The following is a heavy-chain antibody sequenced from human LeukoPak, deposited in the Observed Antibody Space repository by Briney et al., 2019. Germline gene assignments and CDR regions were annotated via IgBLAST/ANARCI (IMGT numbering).Heavy chain of an antibody. J-gene: IGHJ4*02. D-gene: IGHD4/OR15-4a*01. CDR1: GCTFSSHW. Sequence: PGGSLRLSCEASGCTFSSHWMTWVRQAPGKGLEWVADIKQGGSEKNYVDFVKGRFAISRDDAKNLFFLQMNTVTADDTAVYYCARGPSYGARCDYLDVWGQGALVPVSS. CDR3: ARGPSYGARCDYLDV. V-gene: IGHV3-7*01. CDR2: IKQGGSEK.